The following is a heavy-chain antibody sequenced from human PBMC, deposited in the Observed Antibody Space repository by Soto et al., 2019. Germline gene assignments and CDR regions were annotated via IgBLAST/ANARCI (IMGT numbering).Heavy chain of an antibody. D-gene: IGHD6-6*01. CDR3: AKDHGKYSSSSVGWFDP. V-gene: IGHV3-23*01. CDR2: ISGSGGST. J-gene: IGHJ5*02. CDR1: GFTFSSYA. Sequence: GESLKISCAASGFTFSSYAMSWVRQAPGKGLEWVSAISGSGGSTYYADSVKGRFTISRDNSKNTLYLQMNSLRAEDTAVYYCAKDHGKYSSSSVGWFDPWGQGTLVTVSS.